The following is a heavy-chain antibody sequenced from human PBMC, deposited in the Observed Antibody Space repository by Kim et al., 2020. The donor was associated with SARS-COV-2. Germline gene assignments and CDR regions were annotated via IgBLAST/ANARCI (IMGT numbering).Heavy chain of an antibody. Sequence: SETLSLTCAVYGGSFSGYYWSWIRQPPGKGLEWIGEINHSGSTNYNPSLKSRVTISVDTSKNQFSLKLSSVTAADTAVYYCARVFFYGDRPFDYWGQGTLVTVSS. CDR1: GGSFSGYY. V-gene: IGHV4-34*01. D-gene: IGHD4-17*01. CDR3: ARVFFYGDRPFDY. CDR2: INHSGST. J-gene: IGHJ4*02.